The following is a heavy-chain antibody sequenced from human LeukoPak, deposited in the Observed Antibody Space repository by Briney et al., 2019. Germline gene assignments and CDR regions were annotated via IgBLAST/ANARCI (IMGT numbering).Heavy chain of an antibody. D-gene: IGHD3-10*01. CDR3: ARDKGGSGSYRVDY. CDR1: GGSISSSSYY. Sequence: SETLSLTCTVSGGSISSSSYYWGWIRQPPGKGLEWIESIYYSGSTYYNPSLKSRVTISVDTSKNQFSLKLSSVTAADTAVYYCARDKGGSGSYRVDYWGQGTLVTVSS. V-gene: IGHV4-39*07. J-gene: IGHJ4*02. CDR2: IYYSGST.